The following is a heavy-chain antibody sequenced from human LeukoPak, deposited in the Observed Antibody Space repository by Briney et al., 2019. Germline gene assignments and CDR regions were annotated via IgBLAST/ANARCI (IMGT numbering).Heavy chain of an antibody. J-gene: IGHJ6*03. CDR2: IRYDGSNK. V-gene: IGHV3-30*02. CDR1: GFTFSSYA. Sequence: GGSLRLSCAASGFTFSSYAMHWVRQAPGKGLEWVAFIRYDGSNKYYADSVKGRFTISRDNSKNTLYLQMNSLRAEDTAVYYCANVVVPAATGYYYYYMDVWGKGTTVTVSS. D-gene: IGHD2-2*01. CDR3: ANVVVPAATGYYYYYMDV.